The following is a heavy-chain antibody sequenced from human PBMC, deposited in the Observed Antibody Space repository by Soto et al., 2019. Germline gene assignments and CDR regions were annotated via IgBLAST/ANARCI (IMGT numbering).Heavy chain of an antibody. CDR3: ARAVRDASNDYGPSAMDV. Sequence: PSETLSLTCTVSGGSISSYYWTWIRQPPRKGLEWIGYIYYSGSTNYNPSLKSRVTISVDTSMNQFSLKLSSVTAADTAVYYCARAVRDASNDYGPSAMDVWGQGTTLTVSS. J-gene: IGHJ6*02. CDR2: IYYSGST. CDR1: GGSISSYY. V-gene: IGHV4-59*01. D-gene: IGHD5-12*01.